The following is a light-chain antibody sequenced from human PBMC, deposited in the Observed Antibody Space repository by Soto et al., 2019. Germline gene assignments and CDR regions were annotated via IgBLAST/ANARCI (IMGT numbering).Light chain of an antibody. CDR1: QNIRNL. Sequence: DIELTQSPSTLSAAVGDSVTISCRASQNIRNLLAWYQQKPRKAPKPLIYDASTLKTGVPSRFSGSGSGSEFNFTITGLKPDDFATYFCQQYNNYATFGHGTRLEIK. CDR2: DAS. J-gene: IGKJ5*01. CDR3: QQYNNYAT. V-gene: IGKV1-5*01.